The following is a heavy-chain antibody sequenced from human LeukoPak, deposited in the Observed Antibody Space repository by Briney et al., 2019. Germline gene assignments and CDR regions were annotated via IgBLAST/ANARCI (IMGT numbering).Heavy chain of an antibody. J-gene: IGHJ3*01. Sequence: GGSLRLSCAVSGFTFSSYEMKWVRQGPGKGLEWVATIKEDGSERYYVESVKGRFTISRDNAKNSLYLQMNSLRVEDTALYYCARDKASGSSYGSSFHFWGQGTMVTVSS. CDR1: GFTFSSYE. V-gene: IGHV3-7*01. D-gene: IGHD1-26*01. CDR2: IKEDGSER. CDR3: ARDKASGSSYGSSFHF.